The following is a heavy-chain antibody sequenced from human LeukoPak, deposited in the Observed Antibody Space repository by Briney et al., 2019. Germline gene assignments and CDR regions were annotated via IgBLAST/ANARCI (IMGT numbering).Heavy chain of an antibody. CDR2: ISGSGGSI. CDR1: GFTFSNYA. Sequence: GGSLRLSCVVSGFTFSNYAMSWVRQAPGKGLEWVSAISGSGGSIYYADSVKGRFTISRDNSKNTLYLQMNSLRAEDTAVYYCAKTPIYDSGWFDPWGQGTLVTASS. V-gene: IGHV3-23*01. J-gene: IGHJ5*02. CDR3: AKTPIYDSGWFDP. D-gene: IGHD3-22*01.